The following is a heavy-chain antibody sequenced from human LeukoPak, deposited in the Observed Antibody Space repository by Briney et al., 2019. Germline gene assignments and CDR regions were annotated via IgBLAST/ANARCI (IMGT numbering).Heavy chain of an antibody. CDR3: ANLKLGIAHFDS. CDR1: GFTFSNYA. Sequence: PGGSLRLSCASSGFTFSNYAMSWVRKAPGKGLEWLSTISGSGGSTYYPDSVKGRFTISRDNSKKNLYLQMSSLRAEDTAVYYCANLKLGIAHFDSWGQGALVTVSS. CDR2: ISGSGGST. V-gene: IGHV3-23*01. D-gene: IGHD7-27*01. J-gene: IGHJ4*02.